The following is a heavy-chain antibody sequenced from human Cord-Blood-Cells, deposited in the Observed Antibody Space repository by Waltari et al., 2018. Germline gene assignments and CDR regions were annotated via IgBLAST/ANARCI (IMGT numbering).Heavy chain of an antibody. Sequence: QLQLQESGPGLVKPSETLSLTCPVSGGSISSSSYYWGWIRQPPGKGLEWIGSIYYSGSTYYTPPLKSRVTISVDTSKNQFSLKLSSVTAADTAVYYCASGYSSSWYFDYWGQGTLVTVSS. V-gene: IGHV4-39*01. CDR3: ASGYSSSWYFDY. CDR1: GGSISSSSYY. CDR2: IYYSGST. D-gene: IGHD6-13*01. J-gene: IGHJ4*02.